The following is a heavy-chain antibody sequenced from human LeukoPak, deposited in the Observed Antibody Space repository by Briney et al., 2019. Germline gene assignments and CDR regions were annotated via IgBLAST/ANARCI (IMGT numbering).Heavy chain of an antibody. CDR2: ISYDGSNK. J-gene: IGHJ4*02. D-gene: IGHD6-19*01. Sequence: GGSLRLSCAASGFTFSSSGMHWVRQAPGKGLQWVAVISYDGSNKYYTNSVKGRFTISRDNSKNTVYLQMNSLRAEDTAVYYCARDHGQWVVRISLDYWGQGTLVTVSS. V-gene: IGHV3-30*03. CDR1: GFTFSSSG. CDR3: ARDHGQWVVRISLDY.